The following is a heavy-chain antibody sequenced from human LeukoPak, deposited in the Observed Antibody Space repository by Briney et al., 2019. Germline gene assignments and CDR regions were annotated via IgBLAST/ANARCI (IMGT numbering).Heavy chain of an antibody. CDR2: ISYDGSNK. CDR1: GFTFSSYA. Sequence: GRSLRLSCAASGFTFSSYAMRWVRQAPGKGLEWVAVISYDGSNKYYADSVKGRFTISRDNSKNTLYLQMNSLRAEDTAVYYCARDYGGDSSGYSPDYWGQGTLVTVSS. V-gene: IGHV3-30-3*01. CDR3: ARDYGGDSSGYSPDY. J-gene: IGHJ4*02. D-gene: IGHD3-22*01.